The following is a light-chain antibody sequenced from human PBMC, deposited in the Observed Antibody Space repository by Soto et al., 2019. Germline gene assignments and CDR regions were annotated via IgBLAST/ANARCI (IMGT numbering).Light chain of an antibody. CDR1: SSDVGSYDY. Sequence: QSALTQPPSASGSPGQAVTISCTGTSSDVGSYDYVSWYQQHPGKAPKLMIYEVSKRPSGVPDRFSGSKSGNPASLTVSGLQAEDEADYYCSSYANSNNPCVFGPGTKLTVL. V-gene: IGLV2-8*01. CDR2: EVS. CDR3: SSYANSNNPCV. J-gene: IGLJ1*01.